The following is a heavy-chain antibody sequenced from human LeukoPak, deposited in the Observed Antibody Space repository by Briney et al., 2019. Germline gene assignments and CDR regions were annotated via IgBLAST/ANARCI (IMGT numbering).Heavy chain of an antibody. CDR3: ARDSYYDNSGEGAFDI. J-gene: IGHJ3*02. CDR2: IYYSGST. V-gene: IGHV4-61*08. D-gene: IGHD3-22*01. Sequence: SETLSLTCTVSGGSISSGGYYWSWIRQPPGKGLEWIGYIYYSGSTNYNPSLKSRVTISVDTSRNQFSLKLSSVTAADTAVYYCARDSYYDNSGEGAFDIWGQGTLVTVSS. CDR1: GGSISSGGYY.